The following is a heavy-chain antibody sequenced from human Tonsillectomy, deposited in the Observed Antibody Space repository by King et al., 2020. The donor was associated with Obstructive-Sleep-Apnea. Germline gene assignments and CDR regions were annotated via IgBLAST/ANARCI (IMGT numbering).Heavy chain of an antibody. V-gene: IGHV1-69*09. CDR1: GGTFSSYA. J-gene: IGHJ4*02. CDR3: ARESASGSYQYYFDY. D-gene: IGHD1-26*01. CDR2: IIPILGIA. Sequence: QLVQSGAEVKKPGSSVKVSCKASGGTFSSYAISWVRQAPGQGLEWMGRIIPILGIANYAQKFQGRVTITADKSTSTAYMGLSSLRSEDTAMYYCARESASGSYQYYFDYWGQGTLVTVSS.